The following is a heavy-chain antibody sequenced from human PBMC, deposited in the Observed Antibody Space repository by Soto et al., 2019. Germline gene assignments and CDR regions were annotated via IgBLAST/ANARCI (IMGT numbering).Heavy chain of an antibody. V-gene: IGHV3-30*03. CDR1: GFTFSSYG. Sequence: QVQLVESGGGVVQPGRSLRLSCAASGFTFSSYGMHWVRQAPGKGLEWVAVISYDGSNKYYADSVKGRFTISRDNSKNTLYLQMNSLRAEDTAVYYWATSYDWYFDLWGRGTLVTVSS. CDR3: ATSYDWYFDL. J-gene: IGHJ2*01. D-gene: IGHD2-21*01. CDR2: ISYDGSNK.